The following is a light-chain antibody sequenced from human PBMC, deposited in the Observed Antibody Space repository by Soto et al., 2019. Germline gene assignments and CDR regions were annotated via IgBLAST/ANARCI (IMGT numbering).Light chain of an antibody. CDR2: XXX. V-gene: IGLV1-40*01. J-gene: IGLJ1*01. CDR3: QSYDNSLSVYV. CDR1: SSNIGAGYD. Sequence: QSVLAQPPSVSGAPGQRVTISCTGNSSNIGAGYDVHWYQQLPGRAPKLLIXXXXXRPSGVPDRFSGSKSGTSASLAITGLQAEDEADYYCQSYDNSLSVYVFGTGTKVTVL.